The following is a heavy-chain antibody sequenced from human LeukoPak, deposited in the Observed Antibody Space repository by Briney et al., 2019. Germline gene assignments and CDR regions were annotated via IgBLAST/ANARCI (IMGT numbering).Heavy chain of an antibody. V-gene: IGHV4-61*02. CDR2: IYTSGST. Sequence: PSETLSLTCTVSGGSISSGNYYWSWIRQPAGKRLEWIGRIYTSGSTNYNPSLKSRVTISGDTSKNQFSLKLSSVTAADTAVYYCARETGELPYYSDYWGQGTLVTVSS. D-gene: IGHD3-10*01. J-gene: IGHJ4*02. CDR1: GGSISSGNYY. CDR3: ARETGELPYYSDY.